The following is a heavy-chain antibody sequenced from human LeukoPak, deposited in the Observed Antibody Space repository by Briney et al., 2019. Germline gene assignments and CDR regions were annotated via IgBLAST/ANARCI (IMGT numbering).Heavy chain of an antibody. J-gene: IGHJ4*02. CDR2: ISSDGSEK. CDR3: AKGVRGVIAYYFDS. V-gene: IGHV3-30*18. Sequence: PGGSLRLSCAASGFTFSSYVMHWVRQAPGKGLEWGAVISSDGSEKYYADSAKGRFTVSRDTSKKQLYLQMNSPRVEDPAVYYCAKGVRGVIAYYFDSWGQGTLVTVSS. CDR1: GFTFSSYV. D-gene: IGHD3-10*01.